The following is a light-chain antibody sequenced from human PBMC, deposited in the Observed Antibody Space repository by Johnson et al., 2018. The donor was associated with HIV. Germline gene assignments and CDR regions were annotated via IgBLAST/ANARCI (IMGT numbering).Light chain of an antibody. Sequence: QSVLTQPPSVSAAPGQKVTISCSGSSSNIGNNYVSWYQQLPGTAPKLLIYENNKRPSGIPDRFSGSKSCTSATLGITGLQTGDDADYYCRTWDSSLSAYVFGTGTKVTVL. V-gene: IGLV1-51*02. CDR3: RTWDSSLSAYV. J-gene: IGLJ1*01. CDR1: SSNIGNNY. CDR2: ENN.